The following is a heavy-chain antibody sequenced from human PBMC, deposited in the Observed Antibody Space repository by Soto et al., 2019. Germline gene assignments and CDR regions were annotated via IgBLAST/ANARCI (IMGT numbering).Heavy chain of an antibody. Sequence: QVQLVESGGGVVQPGRSLRLSCAASGFTFSSYGMHRVRQAPGKGLEWVAVISYDGSNKYYADSVKGRFTISRDNSKNTLYLQMNSLIAEDTAVYYCAKDAIAAAGASVFGWYFDLWGRGTLVTVSS. CDR1: GFTFSSYG. J-gene: IGHJ2*01. D-gene: IGHD6-13*01. V-gene: IGHV3-30*18. CDR3: AKDAIAAAGASVFGWYFDL. CDR2: ISYDGSNK.